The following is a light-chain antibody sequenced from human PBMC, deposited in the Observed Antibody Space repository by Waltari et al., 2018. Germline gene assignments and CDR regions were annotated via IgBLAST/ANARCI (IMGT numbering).Light chain of an antibody. V-gene: IGLV1-51*02. CDR1: SSTIGNNY. Sequence: QSVLTQPPSVSAAPGQRVTISCSGGSSTIGNNYVSWYRQFPGTAPKLLIYENTERPSGSPGRFSGSKYGTSATLDSTGLQAGDEAEYYCGTWDSSLSGAVLGGGTHLTVL. CDR2: ENT. CDR3: GTWDSSLSGAV. J-gene: IGLJ7*01.